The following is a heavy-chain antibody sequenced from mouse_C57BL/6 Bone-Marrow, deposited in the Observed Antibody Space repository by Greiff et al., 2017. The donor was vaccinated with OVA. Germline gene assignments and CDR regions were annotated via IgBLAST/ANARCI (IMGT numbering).Heavy chain of an antibody. Sequence: EVQLQQSGAELVRPGASVKLSCTASGFNIKDDYMHWVKQRPEQGLEWIGWIDPENGDTEYASKFQGKATITADTSSNTAYLQLSSLTSEDTAVYYCTTESYLDYWGQGTTLTVSS. V-gene: IGHV14-4*01. CDR3: TTESYLDY. D-gene: IGHD6-2*01. CDR1: GFNIKDDY. J-gene: IGHJ2*01. CDR2: IDPENGDT.